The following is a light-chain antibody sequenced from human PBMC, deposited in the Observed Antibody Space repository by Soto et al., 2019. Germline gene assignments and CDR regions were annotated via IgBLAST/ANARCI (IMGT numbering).Light chain of an antibody. V-gene: IGLV2-14*01. Sequence: QSALTQPASVSGSPGQSITISCTGTSNDIGGYNYVSWYQQHPGKAPKLMIYEVTNRPSGVSNRFSGSKSGNTASLTISGLQAEDEAAYYCSSYTSSSTRYYVFGTGTKLTVL. J-gene: IGLJ1*01. CDR2: EVT. CDR3: SSYTSSSTRYYV. CDR1: SNDIGGYNY.